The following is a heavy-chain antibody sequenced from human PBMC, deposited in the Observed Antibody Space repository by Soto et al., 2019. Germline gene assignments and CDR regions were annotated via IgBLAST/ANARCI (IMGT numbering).Heavy chain of an antibody. CDR2: INPIFGTP. V-gene: IGHV1-69*06. CDR3: AREGRHFDY. CDR1: GGTFSSYA. Sequence: SVKVSCKASGGTFSSYAISWVRQAPGQGLEWMGGINPIFGTPHYAQRYQGRVTITADTFTNTAYMELTRLTSDDTAVYFCAREGRHFDYWGQGTLVTVSS. J-gene: IGHJ4*02.